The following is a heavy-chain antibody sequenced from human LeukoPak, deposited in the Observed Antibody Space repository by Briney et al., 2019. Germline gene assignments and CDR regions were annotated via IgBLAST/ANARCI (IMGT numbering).Heavy chain of an antibody. CDR1: GFTFSSYG. Sequence: GGSLRLSCAASGFTFSSYGMHWVRQAPGKGLEWVTFIRYDESNTYYTDSVKGRFTISRDNSKNTLYLQMDSLRPEDTAVYYCAKEYWNSKYYFDYWGQGTLVTVSS. CDR3: AKEYWNSKYYFDY. D-gene: IGHD1-7*01. J-gene: IGHJ4*02. CDR2: IRYDESNT. V-gene: IGHV3-30*02.